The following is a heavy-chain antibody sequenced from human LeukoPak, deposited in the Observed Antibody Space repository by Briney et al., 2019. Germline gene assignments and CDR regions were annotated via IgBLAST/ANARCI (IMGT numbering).Heavy chain of an antibody. CDR3: ARVTAYDGSGYYTYYFDY. D-gene: IGHD3-22*01. V-gene: IGHV4-39*01. CDR2: IYYSGST. Sequence: PSETLSLTCTVSGGSISSSSYYWGWIRQPPGKGLEWIGSIYYSGSTYYNPSLKSRVTISVDTSKNQFSLKLSSVTAADTAVYYSARVTAYDGSGYYTYYFDYWGQGTLVTVSS. J-gene: IGHJ4*02. CDR1: GGSISSSSYY.